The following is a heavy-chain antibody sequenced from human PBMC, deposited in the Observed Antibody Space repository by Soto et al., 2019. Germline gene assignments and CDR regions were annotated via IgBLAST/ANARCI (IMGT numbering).Heavy chain of an antibody. CDR1: GFTFSSYS. D-gene: IGHD4-4*01. CDR3: ARDSSVTTFWFDP. J-gene: IGHJ5*02. V-gene: IGHV3-21*01. Sequence: GGSLRLSCAASGFTFSSYSMNWVRQAPGKGLEWVSSISSSSSYIYYADSVKGRFTISRDNAKNSLYLQMSSLRAEDTAVYYCARDSSVTTFWFDPWGQGTLVTVSS. CDR2: ISSSSSYI.